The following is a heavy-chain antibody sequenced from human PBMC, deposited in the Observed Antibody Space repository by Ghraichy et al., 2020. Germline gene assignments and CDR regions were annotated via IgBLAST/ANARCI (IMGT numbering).Heavy chain of an antibody. CDR2: IWSDGNNE. CDR1: GFAFNNYA. Sequence: GGSLRLSCAASGFAFNNYAMYWVRQAPGKGLEWVSVIWSDGNNEDYAVSVRGRFTISRDNSNNTLYLQMNSLRAEDTAVYYCVRVFGGSFPYWYFGLWGRGTLVTVSS. CDR3: VRVFGGSFPYWYFGL. J-gene: IGHJ2*01. D-gene: IGHD2-15*01. V-gene: IGHV3-33*01.